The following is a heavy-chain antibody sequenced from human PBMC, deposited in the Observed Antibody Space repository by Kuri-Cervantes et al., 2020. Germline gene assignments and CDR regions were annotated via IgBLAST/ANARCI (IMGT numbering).Heavy chain of an antibody. CDR3: AKATNAMITFGGVIVGAFDI. CDR1: GFTFDDYG. D-gene: IGHD3-16*02. V-gene: IGHV3-20*04. Sequence: GESLKISCAASGFTFDDYGMAWVRQVPGKGLEWISGINWNGDITGYADSVKGRFTISRDNAKNSLYLQMNSLRAEDTALYYCAKATNAMITFGGVIVGAFDIWGQGTMVTVSS. J-gene: IGHJ3*02. CDR2: INWNGDIT.